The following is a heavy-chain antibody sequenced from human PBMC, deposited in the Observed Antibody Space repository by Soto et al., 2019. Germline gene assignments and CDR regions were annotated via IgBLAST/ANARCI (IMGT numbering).Heavy chain of an antibody. D-gene: IGHD3-3*01. Sequence: SVKVSCKASGGTFSSYAISWVRQAPGQGLEWMGGIIPIFGTANYAQKFQGRVTITADESTSTAYMELSSLRSEDKAVYYCARASFWSGYYKGDYYCYGMDVWGQGTTVTVSS. CDR1: GGTFSSYA. CDR3: ARASFWSGYYKGDYYCYGMDV. J-gene: IGHJ6*02. CDR2: IIPIFGTA. V-gene: IGHV1-69*13.